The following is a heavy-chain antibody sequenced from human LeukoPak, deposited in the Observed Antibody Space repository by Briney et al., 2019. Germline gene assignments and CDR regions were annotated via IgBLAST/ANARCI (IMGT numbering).Heavy chain of an antibody. D-gene: IGHD3-9*01. Sequence: KVSCKASGGTLSSYAISWVGQAPGQGLEWRGRIIPIFVTANNAHNLPGRVSITTDACPSTGYTELSSLRSQDTALYYCARDVSAVHFDWLLSRLHWFDPCGEGTLVTVSS. CDR1: GGTLSSYA. CDR2: IIPIFVTA. V-gene: IGHV1-69*05. J-gene: IGHJ5*02. CDR3: ARDVSAVHFDWLLSRLHWFDP.